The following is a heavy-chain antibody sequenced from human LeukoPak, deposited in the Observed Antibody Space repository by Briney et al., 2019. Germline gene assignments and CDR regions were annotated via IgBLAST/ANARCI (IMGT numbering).Heavy chain of an antibody. CDR2: ISSSGSTI. CDR1: GFTFSDYY. Sequence: NPGGSLRLSCAASGFTFSDYYMSWIRQAPGKGLEWVSYISSSGSTIYYADSVKGRFTISRDNAKNSLYLQMNSLRAEDTAVYYCARDPHYYDSSGYDSDAFDIWAKGQWSPSLQ. CDR3: ARDPHYYDSSGYDSDAFDI. D-gene: IGHD3-22*01. J-gene: IGHJ3*02. V-gene: IGHV3-11*01.